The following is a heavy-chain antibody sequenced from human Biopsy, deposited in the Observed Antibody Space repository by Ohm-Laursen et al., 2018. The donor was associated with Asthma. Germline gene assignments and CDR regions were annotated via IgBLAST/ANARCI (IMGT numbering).Heavy chain of an antibody. CDR2: IYYSGST. Sequence: SDTLSLTWTVSYGSITSGGYYWTWIRQHPGKGLEWIGFIYYSGSTYYNPSLKSRVSISIDTSKNQFSLKLSSVTAADTAVYYCARAQGYYDSRGYYRSFDYWGRGTLVTVSS. D-gene: IGHD3-22*01. CDR3: ARAQGYYDSRGYYRSFDY. J-gene: IGHJ4*02. CDR1: YGSITSGGYY. V-gene: IGHV4-31*02.